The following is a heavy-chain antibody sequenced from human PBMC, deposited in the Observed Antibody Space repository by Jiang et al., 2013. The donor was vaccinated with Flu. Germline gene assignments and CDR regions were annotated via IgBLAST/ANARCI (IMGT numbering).Heavy chain of an antibody. Sequence: PGLVKPSETLSLTCTVSGGSISSYYWSWIRQPPGKGLEWIGYIYYSGSTNYNPSLKSRVTISVDTSKNQFSLKLSSVTAADTAVYYCARQSDRIAAAPDYWGQGTLVTVSS. J-gene: IGHJ4*02. D-gene: IGHD6-13*01. CDR1: GGSISSYY. CDR2: IYYSGST. CDR3: ARQSDRIAAAPDY. V-gene: IGHV4-59*08.